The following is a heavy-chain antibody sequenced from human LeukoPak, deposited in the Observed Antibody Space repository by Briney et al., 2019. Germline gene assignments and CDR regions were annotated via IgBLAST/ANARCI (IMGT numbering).Heavy chain of an antibody. Sequence: SETLSLTCTVSGASVSSASYWGWIRQPPGKGVEWIAHIYNGVNTNYNPSLKSRVTISVDTSKNQFSLRLNSVTAADTAVYYCARSRAFNSGAFDPWGQGSLVTVSS. CDR2: IYNGVNT. D-gene: IGHD1-26*01. CDR3: ARSRAFNSGAFDP. J-gene: IGHJ5*02. V-gene: IGHV4-61*01. CDR1: GASVSSASY.